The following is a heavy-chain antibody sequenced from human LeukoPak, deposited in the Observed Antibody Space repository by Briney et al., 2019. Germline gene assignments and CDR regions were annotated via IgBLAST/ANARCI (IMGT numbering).Heavy chain of an antibody. Sequence: GGSLRLSCAASGFAFRSYGIHWVRQAPGKGLEWVAVTSYDGGNKYYEDSVRGRFTISRDNSKNTLYLEMNSLRAEDTAVYYCAKDSGYYGSGSPQGYFDYWGQGTLVTVSS. D-gene: IGHD3-10*01. CDR1: GFAFRSYG. J-gene: IGHJ4*02. CDR2: TSYDGGNK. V-gene: IGHV3-30*18. CDR3: AKDSGYYGSGSPQGYFDY.